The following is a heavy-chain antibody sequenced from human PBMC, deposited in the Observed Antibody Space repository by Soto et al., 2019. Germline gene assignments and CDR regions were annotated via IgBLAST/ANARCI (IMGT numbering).Heavy chain of an antibody. CDR1: GGSISGGGYY. CDR3: ARTKLYCSGGSCYSSIYYFDY. J-gene: IGHJ4*02. D-gene: IGHD2-15*01. V-gene: IGHV4-31*03. CDR2: IYYSGST. Sequence: SETLSLTCTVSGGSISGGGYYWSWIRQHPGKGLEWIGYIYYSGSTYYNPSLKSRVTISVDTSKNQFSLKLSSVTAADTAVYYCARTKLYCSGGSCYSSIYYFDYWGQGTLVTVSS.